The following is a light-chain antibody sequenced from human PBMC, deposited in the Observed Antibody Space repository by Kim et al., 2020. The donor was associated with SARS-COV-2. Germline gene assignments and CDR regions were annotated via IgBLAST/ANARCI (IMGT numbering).Light chain of an antibody. V-gene: IGLV2-14*03. CDR1: SSDVGTYNH. CDR3: SSYTSSSTYV. CDR2: AVT. J-gene: IGLJ1*01. Sequence: GQWMTISCTGTSSDVGTYNHVSWYQHHPGKAPKLMIYAVTKRPSGVSHRFSGSKSGNTASLTISGLQGEDEADYYCSSYTSSSTYVFGTGTKVTVL.